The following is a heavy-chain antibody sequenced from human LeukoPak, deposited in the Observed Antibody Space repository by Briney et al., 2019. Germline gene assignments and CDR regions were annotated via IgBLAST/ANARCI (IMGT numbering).Heavy chain of an antibody. Sequence: GASVKVSCKASGYTFTSYDINWVRQATGQGLEWMGWMNPNSGNTGYAQKFQGRVTMTRNTSISTAYMELSSLRSEDTAVYYCARGNIVVVTAILFFKGLKMSHYYFDYWGQGTLVTVSS. CDR3: ARGNIVVVTAILFFKGLKMSHYYFDY. V-gene: IGHV1-8*01. CDR1: GYTFTSYD. D-gene: IGHD2-21*02. CDR2: MNPNSGNT. J-gene: IGHJ4*02.